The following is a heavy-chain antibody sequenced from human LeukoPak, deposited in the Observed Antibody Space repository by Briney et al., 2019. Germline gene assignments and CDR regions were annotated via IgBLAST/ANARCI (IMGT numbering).Heavy chain of an antibody. V-gene: IGHV3-64*01. D-gene: IGHD3-10*01. Sequence: GGSLRLSCAASGFTFSSYAMHWVRQAPGKGLEYVSAISSNGGSTYYANSVKGRFTISRDNSKNTLYLQMGSLRAEDMAVYYCARGRDHGSGRWDLWGQGTLVTVSS. CDR1: GFTFSSYA. CDR2: ISSNGGST. CDR3: ARGRDHGSGRWDL. J-gene: IGHJ4*02.